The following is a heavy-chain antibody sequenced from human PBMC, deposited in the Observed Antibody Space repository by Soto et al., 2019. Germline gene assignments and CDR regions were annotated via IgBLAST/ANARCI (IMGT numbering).Heavy chain of an antibody. CDR3: AGGRIVVVGRPAYYGMDL. J-gene: IGHJ6*02. CDR2: IIPVFGPV. D-gene: IGHD2-2*01. V-gene: IGHV1-69*13. CDR1: GGTPSNSA. Sequence: SVKVSCKASGGTPSNSAIRWVREDPGQGREWMGGIIPVFGPVKYAQNFQGRVTITSDEATKTTYMERSSLRPEDKAVCYGAGGRIVVVGRPAYYGMDLWGQGTTVTVCS.